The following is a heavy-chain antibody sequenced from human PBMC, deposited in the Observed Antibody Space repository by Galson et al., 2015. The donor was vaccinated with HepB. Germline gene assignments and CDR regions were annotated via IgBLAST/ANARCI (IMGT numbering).Heavy chain of an antibody. Sequence: SLRLSCAASGFTFSSYSMNWVRQAPGKGLEWVSSISSSNSYIYYADSVKGRFTISRDNAKNSLYLQVNSLRAEDTAVYYCAREKIWSTIYPSSLDYWGQGTLVTVSS. CDR3: AREKIWSTIYPSSLDY. CDR2: ISSSNSYI. V-gene: IGHV3-21*01. J-gene: IGHJ4*02. D-gene: IGHD3-9*01. CDR1: GFTFSSYS.